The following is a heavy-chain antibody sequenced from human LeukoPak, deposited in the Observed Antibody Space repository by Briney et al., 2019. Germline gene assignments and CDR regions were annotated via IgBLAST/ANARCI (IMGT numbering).Heavy chain of an antibody. CDR1: GFNFSNYW. CDR2: IKKDGSDK. CDR3: ARRGYNFGYYYYYYMDV. D-gene: IGHD1-1*01. J-gene: IGHJ6*03. Sequence: PGGSLRLSCAASGFNFSNYWMTWVRQAPGKGLEWVTNIKKDGSDKDYVDSVKGRFTVSRDNAKNTMSLQMTSLRADDTAIYFCARRGYNFGYYYYYYMDVRGKGTTVTVSS. V-gene: IGHV3-7*03.